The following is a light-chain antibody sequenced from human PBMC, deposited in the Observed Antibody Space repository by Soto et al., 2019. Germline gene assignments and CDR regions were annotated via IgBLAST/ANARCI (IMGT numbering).Light chain of an antibody. Sequence: QSVLTQPPSASGSPGQSVTISCTGTKNDIGVYEFVSWYQHHPGKAPRLIIYEVVQRPSGVPDRFSGSKSGNTASLTVSGLQAADESDYFCKPYADSNPSLFGSGTNFAVL. J-gene: IGLJ1*01. CDR2: EVV. CDR1: KNDIGVYEF. CDR3: KPYADSNPSL. V-gene: IGLV2-8*01.